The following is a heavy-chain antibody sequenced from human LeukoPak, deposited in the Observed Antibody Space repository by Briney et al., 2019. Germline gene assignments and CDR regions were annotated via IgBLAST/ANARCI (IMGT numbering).Heavy chain of an antibody. D-gene: IGHD3-3*01. CDR2: INSDGSST. J-gene: IGHJ5*02. Sequence: PGGSLRLSCAASGSTFSSYWMHWVRQAPGKGLVWVSRINSDGSSTSYADSVKGRFTISRDNAKNTLYLQMNSLRAEDTAVYYCARGVTDDFWSGYYDWFDPWGQGTLVTVSS. CDR1: GSTFSSYW. V-gene: IGHV3-74*01. CDR3: ARGVTDDFWSGYYDWFDP.